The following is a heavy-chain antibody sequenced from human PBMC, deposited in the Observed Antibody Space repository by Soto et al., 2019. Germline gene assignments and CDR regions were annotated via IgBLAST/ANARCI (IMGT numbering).Heavy chain of an antibody. CDR1: GFTFSSYS. CDR3: ARELRGGHYYYGMDV. J-gene: IGHJ6*02. V-gene: IGHV3-21*01. CDR2: ISSSSSYI. Sequence: GGSLRLSCAASGFTFSSYSMNWVRQAPGKGLEWASSISSSSSYIYYADSVKGRFTISRDNAKNSLYLQMNSLRAEDTAVYYCARELRGGHYYYGMDVWGQGTTVTVSS.